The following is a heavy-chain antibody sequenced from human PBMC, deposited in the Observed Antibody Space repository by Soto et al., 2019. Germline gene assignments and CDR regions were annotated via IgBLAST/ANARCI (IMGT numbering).Heavy chain of an antibody. D-gene: IGHD1-26*01. CDR1: GDSISNFHW. CDR3: ARDGGAWLQSGGGWFDT. J-gene: IGHJ5*02. V-gene: IGHV4-4*02. Sequence: VQLHESGPGLVKASGTLSLTCAVSGDSISNFHWWTWLRQPPGRGLEWIGEIFHSGSTTFNPSLKSGVSISADKPTNQFSLNLISVTAADTAVYYCARDGGAWLQSGGGWFDTCGPGILVIVSS. CDR2: IFHSGST.